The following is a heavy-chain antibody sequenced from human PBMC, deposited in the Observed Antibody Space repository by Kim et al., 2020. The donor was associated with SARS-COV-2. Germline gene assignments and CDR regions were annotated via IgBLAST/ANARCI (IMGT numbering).Heavy chain of an antibody. CDR3: AREVLGSSHDYYFDY. CDR1: GFTFSSYA. D-gene: IGHD2-15*01. V-gene: IGHV3-30-3*01. Sequence: GGSLRLSCAASGFTFSSYAMHWVRQAPGKGLEWVAVISYDGSNKYYADSVKGRFTISRDNSKNTLYLQMNSLRAEDTAVYYCAREVLGSSHDYYFDYWGQGTLVTVSS. J-gene: IGHJ4*02. CDR2: ISYDGSNK.